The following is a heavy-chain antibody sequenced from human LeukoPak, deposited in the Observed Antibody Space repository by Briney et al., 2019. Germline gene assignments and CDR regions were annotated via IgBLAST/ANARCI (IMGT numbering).Heavy chain of an antibody. CDR1: GYSFTSYW. Sequence: GESLKISCKGSGYSFTSYWIGWVRQMPGKGLEWMGIIYPGDSDTRYSPSFQGQVTISADKSISTAYLQWSSLKASDTATYYCAKCIAADQYYFDYWGQGTLVTVSS. D-gene: IGHD6-13*01. V-gene: IGHV5-51*01. J-gene: IGHJ4*02. CDR2: IYPGDSDT. CDR3: AKCIAADQYYFDY.